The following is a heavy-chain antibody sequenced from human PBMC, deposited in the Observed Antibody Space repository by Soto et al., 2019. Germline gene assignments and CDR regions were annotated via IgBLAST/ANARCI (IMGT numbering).Heavy chain of an antibody. D-gene: IGHD2-2*01. CDR3: ARAHALGAFDI. J-gene: IGHJ3*02. CDR2: IGTAGDP. Sequence: VSLRLSCAASGFTFSSYDMHWVRQATGKGLEWVSAIGTAGDPYYPVSVKGRFTISRENAKNSLYLQMNSLRAGYTAVYYFARAHALGAFDIWGQGTMVTVSS. V-gene: IGHV3-13*05. CDR1: GFTFSSYD.